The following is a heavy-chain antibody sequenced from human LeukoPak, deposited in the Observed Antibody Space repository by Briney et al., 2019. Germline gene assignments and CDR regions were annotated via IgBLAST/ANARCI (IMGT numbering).Heavy chain of an antibody. CDR2: SYDGSNK. J-gene: IGHJ4*02. Sequence: SYDGSNKYYADSVKGRFTISRDNSKNTLYLQMNSLRAEDTAVYYCARDWSTRRGYSTLDYWGQGTLVTVSS. V-gene: IGHV3-30-3*01. D-gene: IGHD5-18*01. CDR3: ARDWSTRRGYSTLDY.